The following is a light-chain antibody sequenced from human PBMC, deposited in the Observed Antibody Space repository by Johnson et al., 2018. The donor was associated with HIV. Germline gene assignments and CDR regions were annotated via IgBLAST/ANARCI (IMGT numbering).Light chain of an antibody. CDR1: SSNIGNNY. Sequence: QSALTQPPSVSAAPGQKVTISCSGSSSNIGNNYVSWYQQITGRAPKLLIYDNNKRPSGIPDRFSGSKSGPSATLGITGLQTGDEADYYCGTWDTSLRFGFFGTGTKVTVL. CDR3: GTWDTSLRFGF. V-gene: IGLV1-51*01. J-gene: IGLJ1*01. CDR2: DNN.